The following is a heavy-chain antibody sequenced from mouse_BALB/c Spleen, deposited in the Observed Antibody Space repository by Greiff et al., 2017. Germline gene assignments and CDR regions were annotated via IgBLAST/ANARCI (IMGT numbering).Heavy chain of an antibody. CDR3: ARWGSSYYAMDY. CDR2: ISSGSSTI. Sequence: EVHLVESGGGLVQPGGSRKLSCAASGFTFSSFGMHWVRQAPEKGLEWVAYISSGSSTIYYADTVKGRFTISRDNPKNTLFLQMTSLRSEDTAMYYCARWGSSYYAMDYWGQGTSVTVSS. CDR1: GFTFSSFG. D-gene: IGHD1-1*01. V-gene: IGHV5-17*02. J-gene: IGHJ4*01.